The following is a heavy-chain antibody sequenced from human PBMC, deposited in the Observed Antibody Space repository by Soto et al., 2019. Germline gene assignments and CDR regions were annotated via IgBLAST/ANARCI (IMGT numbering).Heavy chain of an antibody. V-gene: IGHV4-38-2*02. Sequence: PSETLSLTCAVSGYSISSGYYWGWIRQPPGKGLEWIGSIYHSGSTYYNPSLKSRVTISVDTSKNQFSLKLSSVTAADTAVYYCARDSILLRFGEYGEDYYYYGMDVWGQGTTVTVSS. CDR2: IYHSGST. J-gene: IGHJ6*02. CDR3: ARDSILLRFGEYGEDYYYYGMDV. CDR1: GYSISSGYY. D-gene: IGHD4-17*01.